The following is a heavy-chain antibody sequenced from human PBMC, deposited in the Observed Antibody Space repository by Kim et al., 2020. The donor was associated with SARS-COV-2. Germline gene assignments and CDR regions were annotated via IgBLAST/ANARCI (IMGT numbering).Heavy chain of an antibody. CDR2: IHEDGSEK. Sequence: GGSLRLSCATSGFTFSGLWMTWVRQAPGEGLEWVATIHEDGSEKYYVDSVKGRFSISRDNAKESLFLQMNSLRAEDTAVYFCARGRRALDFWGQGTLVTV. CDR1: GFTFSGLW. J-gene: IGHJ4*02. V-gene: IGHV3-7*01. CDR3: ARGRRALDF.